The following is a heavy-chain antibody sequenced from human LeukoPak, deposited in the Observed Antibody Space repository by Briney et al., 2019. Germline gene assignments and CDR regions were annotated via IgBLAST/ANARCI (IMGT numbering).Heavy chain of an antibody. CDR2: IYYSGST. CDR3: ARDPSGEWDRFDP. J-gene: IGHJ5*02. Sequence: SETLSLTCTVSGGSISSYYWSWIRQPPGKGLEWIGYIYYSGSTNYNPSLKSRVTISVDTSKNQFSLKLSSVTAADTAVYYCARDPSGEWDRFDPWGQGTLVTVST. V-gene: IGHV4-59*01. CDR1: GGSISSYY. D-gene: IGHD3-16*01.